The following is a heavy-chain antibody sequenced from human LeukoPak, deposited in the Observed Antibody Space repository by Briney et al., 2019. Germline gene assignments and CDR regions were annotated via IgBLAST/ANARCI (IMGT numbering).Heavy chain of an antibody. J-gene: IGHJ4*02. Sequence: SETLSLTCTVSGGSISSGGYYWSWIRQHPGKGLEWIGYIYYSGSTYYNPSLKSRVTISVDTSKNQFSLKLSSVTAEDTAVYYCARDVEYRPTYYFDYWGQGTLVTVSS. CDR1: GGSISSGGYY. CDR2: IYYSGST. D-gene: IGHD2-2*02. V-gene: IGHV4-31*03. CDR3: ARDVEYRPTYYFDY.